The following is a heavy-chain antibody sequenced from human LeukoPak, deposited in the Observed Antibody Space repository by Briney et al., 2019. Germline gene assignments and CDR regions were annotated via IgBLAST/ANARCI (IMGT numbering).Heavy chain of an antibody. CDR3: VSSDYGDYGSFDY. D-gene: IGHD4-17*01. CDR1: GFTFSSYA. V-gene: IGHV3-64*01. CDR2: ISSNGGST. J-gene: IGHJ4*02. Sequence: GGSLRLSCAASGFTFSSYAMHWVRQAPGKGLEYVSAISSNGGSTYYANSVKGRFTISRDNSKNTLYLQMGSLRAEDMAVYYCVSSDYGDYGSFDYWGQGTLVTVSS.